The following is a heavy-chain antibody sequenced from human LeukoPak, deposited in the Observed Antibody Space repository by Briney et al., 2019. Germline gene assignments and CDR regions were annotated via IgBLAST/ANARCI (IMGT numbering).Heavy chain of an antibody. CDR1: GYTFTSYG. D-gene: IGHD2-2*03. V-gene: IGHV1-18*01. Sequence: GASVKVSCKASGYTFTSYGISWVRQAPGQGLEWMGWISAYNGNTNYAQKLQGRVTMTTDTSTSTAYMELRSLRSDDTAVYYCARAMDIVVVHESTNWFDPWGQGTLVTVSS. CDR3: ARAMDIVVVHESTNWFDP. J-gene: IGHJ5*02. CDR2: ISAYNGNT.